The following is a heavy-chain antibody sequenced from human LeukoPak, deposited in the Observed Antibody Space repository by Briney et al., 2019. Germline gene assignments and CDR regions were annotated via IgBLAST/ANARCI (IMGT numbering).Heavy chain of an antibody. CDR2: IYYSGST. CDR3: ARHAGVSRYFEWLEGWFDP. V-gene: IGHV4-59*08. J-gene: IGHJ5*02. Sequence: SETLSLTCTVSGGSISSYYWSWIRQPPGKGLEWIGYIYYSGSTNYNPSLKSRVTISVDTSKNQFSLKLSSVTAADTAVYYCARHAGVSRYFEWLEGWFDPWGQGTRVTVSS. CDR1: GGSISSYY. D-gene: IGHD3-9*01.